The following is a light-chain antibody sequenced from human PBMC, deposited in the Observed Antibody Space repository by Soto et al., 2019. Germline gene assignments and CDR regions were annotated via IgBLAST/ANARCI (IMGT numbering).Light chain of an antibody. CDR1: QSISYY. V-gene: IGKV1-39*01. CDR3: QQYYSYPLT. Sequence: DIQMTQSPSSLSASVGDRVTITCRASQSISYYLNWYQQKQGRAPRLLIYSTSTLQSGVPSRFSGSGSGTDFTLTISCLQSEDFATYYCQQYYSYPLTFGQGTKVDIK. J-gene: IGKJ1*01. CDR2: STS.